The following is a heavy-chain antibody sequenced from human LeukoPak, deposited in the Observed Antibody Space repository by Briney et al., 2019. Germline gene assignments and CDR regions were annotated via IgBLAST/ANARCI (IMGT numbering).Heavy chain of an antibody. V-gene: IGHV4-59*01. D-gene: IGHD6-19*01. CDR2: IYYSGST. Sequence: SETLSLTCTVSGGSISSYYWSWIRQPPGKGLEWIGYIYYSGSTNYNPSLKSRVTISVDTSKNQFSLKLSSVTAADTAVYYCARLTGGGWSYFDYWGQGTLVTVSS. CDR3: ARLTGGGWSYFDY. CDR1: GGSISSYY. J-gene: IGHJ4*02.